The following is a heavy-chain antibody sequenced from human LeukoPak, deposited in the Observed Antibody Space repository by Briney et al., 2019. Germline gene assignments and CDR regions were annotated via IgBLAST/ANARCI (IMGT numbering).Heavy chain of an antibody. D-gene: IGHD2-15*01. J-gene: IGHJ4*02. Sequence: GGSLRLSCAASGFTFSSYEMNWLRQAPGKGLEWVSYISSSGSTIYYADSVKGRFTISRDNAKNSLYLQMNSLRAEDTAVYYCARGYCSGGSCSYPNWGQGTLVTVSS. CDR3: ARGYCSGGSCSYPN. CDR1: GFTFSSYE. V-gene: IGHV3-48*03. CDR2: ISSSGSTI.